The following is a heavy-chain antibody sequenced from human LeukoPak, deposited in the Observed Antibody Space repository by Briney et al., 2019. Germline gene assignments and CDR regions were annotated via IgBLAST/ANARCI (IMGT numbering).Heavy chain of an antibody. J-gene: IGHJ6*03. CDR1: GFSFSDYY. D-gene: IGHD2-15*01. Sequence: GGSLRLSCAASGFSFSDYYINWIRQAPGKGLEWVSYISYGGGTKHYADSVKGRFTVSRDNAKNSAILQMNSLRDEDTAVYYCVRGGQCSGGSCYADYFYYYMDVWGKGTTVTVPS. CDR2: ISYGGGTK. V-gene: IGHV3-11*04. CDR3: VRGGQCSGGSCYADYFYYYMDV.